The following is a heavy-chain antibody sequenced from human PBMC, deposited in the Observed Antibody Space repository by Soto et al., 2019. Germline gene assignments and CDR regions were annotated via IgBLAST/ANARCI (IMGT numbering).Heavy chain of an antibody. V-gene: IGHV4-30-4*01. CDR3: ASTYGFGTYYYYGMDV. CDR1: GGSISSGDYY. Sequence: QVQLQESGPGLVKPSQTLSLTCTVSGGSISSGDYYWSWIRQPPGKGLEWIGYIYYSGSTYYNPSLKSRVTISVDTSKNQFSLKLSFVTAADTAVYYCASTYGFGTYYYYGMDVWGQGTTVTVSS. CDR2: IYYSGST. D-gene: IGHD3-10*01. J-gene: IGHJ6*02.